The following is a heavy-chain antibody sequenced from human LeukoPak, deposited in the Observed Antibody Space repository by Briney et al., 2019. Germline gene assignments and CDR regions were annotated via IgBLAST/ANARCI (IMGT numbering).Heavy chain of an antibody. CDR1: GFTFSDYN. Sequence: GGSLRLSCAASGFTFSDYNMNWVRQAPGKGLEWVSYITNGGSTIHHADSVKGRFTISRDNAKRTLYLQMNSLRAEDTAVYYCARSIGLTGGGVDVWGQGTTVTASS. CDR3: ARSIGLTGGGVDV. D-gene: IGHD3-9*01. J-gene: IGHJ6*02. CDR2: ITNGGSTI. V-gene: IGHV3-11*01.